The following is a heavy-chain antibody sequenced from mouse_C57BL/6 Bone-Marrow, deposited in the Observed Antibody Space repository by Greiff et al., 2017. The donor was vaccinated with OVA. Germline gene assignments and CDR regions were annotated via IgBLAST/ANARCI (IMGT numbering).Heavy chain of an antibody. J-gene: IGHJ3*01. Sequence: EVKLQESGPGLVKPSQSLSLTCSVTGYSITSGYYWNWIRQFPGNKLEWMGYISYDGSNNYNPSLKNRISITRDTSKNQFFLKLNSVTTEDTATYYCARASLGSFAYWGQGTLVTVSA. CDR3: ARASLGSFAY. V-gene: IGHV3-6*01. CDR1: GYSITSGYY. CDR2: ISYDGSN.